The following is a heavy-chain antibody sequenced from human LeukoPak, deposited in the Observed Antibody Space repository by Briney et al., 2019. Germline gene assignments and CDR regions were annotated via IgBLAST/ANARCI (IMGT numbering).Heavy chain of an antibody. V-gene: IGHV4-34*01. CDR3: ARLDDYYYGMDV. J-gene: IGHJ6*02. Sequence: PSETLSLTCTVSGGSISGYYWSWIRQPPGKGLEWIGEINHSGSTNYNPSLKSRVTISVDTSKNQFSLKLSSVTAADTAVYYCARLDDYYYGMDVWGQGTTVTVSS. CDR2: INHSGST. CDR1: GGSISGYY.